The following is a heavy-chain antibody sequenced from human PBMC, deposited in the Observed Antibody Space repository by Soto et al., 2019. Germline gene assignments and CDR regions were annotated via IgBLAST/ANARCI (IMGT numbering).Heavy chain of an antibody. CDR1: GFTFSSYS. D-gene: IGHD3-16*02. V-gene: IGHV3-21*01. CDR2: ISSSSSYI. Sequence: EVQRLESGGGLVKPGGSLRLSCAASGFTFSSYSRNWVRQAPGKGLEWVSSISSSSSYIYYADSVKGRFTISRDNAKNSLYLQMNSLRAEDTAVYYCARVHPWKCFGELSSRGMDVWGQWTTVTVSS. CDR3: ARVHPWKCFGELSSRGMDV. J-gene: IGHJ6*02.